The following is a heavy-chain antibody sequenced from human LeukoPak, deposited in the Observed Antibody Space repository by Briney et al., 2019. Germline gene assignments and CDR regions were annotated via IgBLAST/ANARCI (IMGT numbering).Heavy chain of an antibody. CDR2: ISGNGGNT. D-gene: IGHD4-11*01. CDR3: TRPARRGDYQSHSIDY. V-gene: IGHV3-23*01. Sequence: GVSLRLSCAASGFTFSILAMSWVRQAPGRGLEWVSPISGNGGNTYSAASVKDRFTISRDNSMNTLYLQMHSLRAADTAVYYCTRPARRGDYQSHSIDYWGQGTLVTVSS. J-gene: IGHJ4*02. CDR1: GFTFSILA.